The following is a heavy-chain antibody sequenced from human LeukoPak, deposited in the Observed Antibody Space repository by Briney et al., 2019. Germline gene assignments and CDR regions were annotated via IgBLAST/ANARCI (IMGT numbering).Heavy chain of an antibody. CDR1: GGTFRSYA. CDR3: ARAATSSGWQKYYFDY. D-gene: IGHD6-19*01. J-gene: IGHJ4*02. V-gene: IGHV1-46*01. Sequence: ASVKVSCKASGGTFRSYAISWVRQAPGQGLEWMGIINPSGGSTSYAQKFQGRVTMTRDTSTSTVYMELSSLRSEDTAVYYCARAATSSGWQKYYFDYWGQGTLVTVSS. CDR2: INPSGGST.